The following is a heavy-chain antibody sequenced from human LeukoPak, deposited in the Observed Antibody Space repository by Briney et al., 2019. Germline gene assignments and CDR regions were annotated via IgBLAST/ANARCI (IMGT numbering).Heavy chain of an antibody. CDR2: FDPEDGET. CDR3: ATDSIRGHFDWSIQPIQH. V-gene: IGHV1-24*01. J-gene: IGHJ1*01. CDR1: GYTLTQLF. Sequence: ASVKVSCKVSGYTLTQLFMHWVRQAPGKGLEWMGGFDPEDGETIYAQKFQGRVTMTEDTSTDTAYMELSSLRSEDTAVYYCATDSIRGHFDWSIQPIQHWGQGTLVTVSS. D-gene: IGHD3-9*01.